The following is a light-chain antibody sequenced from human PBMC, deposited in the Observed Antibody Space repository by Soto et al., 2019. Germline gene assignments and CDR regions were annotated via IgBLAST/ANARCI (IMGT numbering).Light chain of an antibody. Sequence: EIVLTQSPATLSLSPGERVTLSCRARQSVSSYLAWYQQNPSQAPRLLIYGVSNIATGIPARFRGNGSGTDFTLTISSLAPEDFAVYYCQHRRVWPPMYTFGQGTKLE. V-gene: IGKV3-11*01. CDR1: QSVSSY. J-gene: IGKJ2*01. CDR2: GVS. CDR3: QHRRVWPPMYT.